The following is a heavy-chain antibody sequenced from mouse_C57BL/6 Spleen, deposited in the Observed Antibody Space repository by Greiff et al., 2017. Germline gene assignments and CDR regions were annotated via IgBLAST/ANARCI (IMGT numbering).Heavy chain of an antibody. CDR1: GYAFTNYL. J-gene: IGHJ2*01. Sequence: QVLLQQSGAELVRPGTSVKVSCKASGYAFTNYLIEWVKQRPGQGLEWIGVINPGSGGTNYNEKFKGKATLTADKSSSTAYMQLSSLTSEDSAVYFCARGSSGDYWGQGTTLTVSS. D-gene: IGHD3-2*02. CDR2: INPGSGGT. V-gene: IGHV1-54*01. CDR3: ARGSSGDY.